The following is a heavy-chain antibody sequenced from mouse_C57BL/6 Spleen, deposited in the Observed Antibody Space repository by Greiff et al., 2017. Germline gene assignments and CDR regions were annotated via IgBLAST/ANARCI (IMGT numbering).Heavy chain of an antibody. Sequence: EVQLVESGGGLVQPGGSLKLSCAASGFTFSDYYMYWVRQTPEKRLEWVAYISNGGGSTYYPDTVKGRFTISRDNAKNTLYLQMSRLKSEDTAMYDCARHRYGNSYAMDYWGQGTSVTVSS. D-gene: IGHD2-1*01. CDR2: ISNGGGST. CDR3: ARHRYGNSYAMDY. CDR1: GFTFSDYY. V-gene: IGHV5-12*01. J-gene: IGHJ4*01.